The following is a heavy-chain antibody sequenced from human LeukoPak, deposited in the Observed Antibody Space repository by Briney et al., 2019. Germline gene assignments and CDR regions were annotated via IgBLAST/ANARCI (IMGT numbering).Heavy chain of an antibody. CDR3: AKESGCYHY. Sequence: PGGSLRLSCAASGFSVNNNYVNWVRQAPGKGLGWVSIIYGGGDTSYADSVKGRFTISRDNSKNMVYLQMNSLRVEDTAVYYCAKESGCYHYWGQGTKVTVSS. D-gene: IGHD3-3*01. CDR1: GFSVNNNY. J-gene: IGHJ4*02. V-gene: IGHV3-53*01. CDR2: IYGGGDT.